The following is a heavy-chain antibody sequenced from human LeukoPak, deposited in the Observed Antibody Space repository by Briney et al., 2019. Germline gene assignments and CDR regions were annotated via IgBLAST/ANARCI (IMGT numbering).Heavy chain of an antibody. CDR2: ISGSGDNT. Sequence: GGSLRLSCAASGFTFSSYAMGWVRQAPGKGLEWVSHISGSGDNTYYADSVKGRFTLSRDNSKNTLYLQMNSLGAEDTAVYYCAKNLNDIVTRYSNPFRGKTTVTRLDAFDMWGQGTMVTVSS. J-gene: IGHJ3*02. V-gene: IGHV3-23*01. CDR1: GFTFSSYA. D-gene: IGHD3-9*01. CDR3: AKNLNDIVTRYSNPFRGKTTVTRLDAFDM.